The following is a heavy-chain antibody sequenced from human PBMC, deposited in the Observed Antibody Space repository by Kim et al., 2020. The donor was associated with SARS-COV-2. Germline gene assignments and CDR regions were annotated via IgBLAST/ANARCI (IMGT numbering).Heavy chain of an antibody. CDR1: GGSFSGYY. J-gene: IGHJ5*02. Sequence: SETLSLTCAVYGGSFSGYYWSWIRQPPGKGLEWIGEINHSGSTNYNPSLKSRVTISVDTSKNQFSLKLSSVTAADTAVYYCARVPRWLQLGKGDNWFDPWGQGKLGTVSS. D-gene: IGHD1-1*01. CDR3: ARVPRWLQLGKGDNWFDP. CDR2: INHSGST. V-gene: IGHV4-34*01.